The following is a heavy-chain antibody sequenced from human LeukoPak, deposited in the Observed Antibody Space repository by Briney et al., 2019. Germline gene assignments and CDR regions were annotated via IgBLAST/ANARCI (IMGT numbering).Heavy chain of an antibody. CDR3: ARYSYGYGGVDY. CDR1: GFTFSSYS. Sequence: GGSLRLSCAASGFTFSSYSMNWVRQAPGKGLEWVSYISSSRSTIYYADSVKGRFTISRDNVKDSLYLQMNSLRDKDTAVYYCARYSYGYGGVDYWGQGTLVTVSS. CDR2: ISSSRSTI. J-gene: IGHJ4*02. V-gene: IGHV3-48*02. D-gene: IGHD5-18*01.